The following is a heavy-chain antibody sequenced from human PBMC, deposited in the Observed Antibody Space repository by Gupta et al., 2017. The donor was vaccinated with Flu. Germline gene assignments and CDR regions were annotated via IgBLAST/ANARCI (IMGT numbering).Heavy chain of an antibody. V-gene: IGHV3-48*03. CDR3: VRENGYDPYYFDY. CDR1: GFTFSSYE. J-gene: IGHJ4*02. Sequence: EVQLVESGGGLVQPGGSLRLSCAASGFTFSSYEMNWVRQAPGKGLEWVSYIVSSGSTIYYADSVKGRFTISRDNAKSSLFLQMNSLRAEDTAVYYCVRENGYDPYYFDYWGQGTLVTVSS. CDR2: IVSSGSTI. D-gene: IGHD5-12*01.